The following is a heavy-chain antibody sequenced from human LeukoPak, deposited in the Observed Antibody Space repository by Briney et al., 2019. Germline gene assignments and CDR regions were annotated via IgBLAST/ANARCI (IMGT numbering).Heavy chain of an antibody. D-gene: IGHD6-13*01. CDR2: INHSGST. V-gene: IGHV4-34*01. Sequence: SETLSLTCAVYGGSFSGYYWSWIRQPPGKGLEWIGEINHSGSTNYNPSLKSRVTISVDTSKNQFSLKLSSVTAADMAVYYCARSSRIAAAGFFFDYWGQGTLVIVSS. CDR3: ARSSRIAAAGFFFDY. CDR1: GGSFSGYY. J-gene: IGHJ4*02.